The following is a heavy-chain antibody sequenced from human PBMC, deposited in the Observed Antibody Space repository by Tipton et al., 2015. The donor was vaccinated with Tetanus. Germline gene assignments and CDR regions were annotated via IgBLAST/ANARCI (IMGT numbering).Heavy chain of an antibody. CDR1: GGSVSTGNFY. D-gene: IGHD4-11*01. CDR2: IHHSGLA. J-gene: IGHJ3*02. Sequence: TLSLTCTVSGGSVSTGNFYWSWIRQPPGKGLEWIAFIHHSGLAFSKPSLKSRVSISIDTSQNQFPLRLTSVTAADTAVYFCARNVYTVTNDAFDIWGHGTLVNVSS. V-gene: IGHV4-30-4*01. CDR3: ARNVYTVTNDAFDI.